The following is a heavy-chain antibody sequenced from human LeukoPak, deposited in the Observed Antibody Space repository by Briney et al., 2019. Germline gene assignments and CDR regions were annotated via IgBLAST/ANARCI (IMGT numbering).Heavy chain of an antibody. D-gene: IGHD3-3*01. J-gene: IGHJ4*02. V-gene: IGHV4-59*01. Sequence: SETLSLTCTVSGGAISSYYWSWIRQPPGKGLEWIAYIHYSGTTNYNPSLKSRVTISLDTSKNQFSLKLSSVTAADTAVYYCVRSDDFWSGYYGYWGQGTLVTVSS. CDR3: VRSDDFWSGYYGY. CDR2: IHYSGTT. CDR1: GGAISSYY.